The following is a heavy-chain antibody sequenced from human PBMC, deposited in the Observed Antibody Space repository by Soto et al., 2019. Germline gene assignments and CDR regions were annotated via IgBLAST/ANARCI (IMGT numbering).Heavy chain of an antibody. CDR3: ARDHSSGWYDWFDP. V-gene: IGHV4-59*01. Sequence: SETLSLTCTVSGGSISSYYWSWIRQPPGKGLEWIGYIYYSGSTNYNPSLKSRVTISVDTSKNQSSLKLSSVTAADTAVYYCARDHSSGWYDWFDPWGQGTLVTVSS. D-gene: IGHD6-19*01. CDR2: IYYSGST. CDR1: GGSISSYY. J-gene: IGHJ5*02.